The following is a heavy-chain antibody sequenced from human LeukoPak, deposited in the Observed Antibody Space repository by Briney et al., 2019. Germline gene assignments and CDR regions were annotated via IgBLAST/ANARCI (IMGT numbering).Heavy chain of an antibody. D-gene: IGHD2-15*01. V-gene: IGHV4-61*08. Sequence: SETLSLTCTVSGGSISIGGYFCRWVRQPPGKGLEWIGYIHYSGDTKCNPSLKSRVTISVDTSKNQVSLQLNSVTAADTAVYYCAGYCGGGSCADSWGQGTLVTVSS. CDR2: IHYSGDT. CDR1: GGSISIGGYF. CDR3: AGYCGGGSCADS. J-gene: IGHJ4*02.